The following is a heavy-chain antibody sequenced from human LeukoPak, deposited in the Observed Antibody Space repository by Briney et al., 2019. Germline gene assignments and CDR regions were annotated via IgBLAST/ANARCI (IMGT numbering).Heavy chain of an antibody. V-gene: IGHV1-2*04. CDR3: ARSEGYFDY. CDR2: ITPNSGGT. CDR1: GYTFTGYY. J-gene: IGHJ4*02. Sequence: GASVKVSCKASGYTFTGYYIDWVRQAPGQGLEWMGWITPNSGGTKYGQKFQGWVTMTRDTSISTAYMELSRLRSDDTAVYYCARSEGYFDYWGQGTLVTVSS.